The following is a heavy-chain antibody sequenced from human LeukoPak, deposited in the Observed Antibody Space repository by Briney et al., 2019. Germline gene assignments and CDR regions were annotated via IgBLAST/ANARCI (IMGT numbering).Heavy chain of an antibody. CDR2: INSDGNIT. Sequence: GGSLRLSCAASGFTFSNAYMSWVRQAPGKGPVWVSRINSDGNITTYADSVKGRFTISRDNAKNALYLQMNSLRAEDTAVYYCARELSGSSSRHFDYWGQGTLVTVSS. V-gene: IGHV3-74*01. J-gene: IGHJ4*02. CDR3: ARELSGSSSRHFDY. D-gene: IGHD6-13*01. CDR1: GFTFSNAY.